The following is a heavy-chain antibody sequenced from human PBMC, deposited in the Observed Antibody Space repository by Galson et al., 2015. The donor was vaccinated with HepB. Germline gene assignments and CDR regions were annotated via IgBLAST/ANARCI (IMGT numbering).Heavy chain of an antibody. CDR1: GGSFSGYY. Sequence: ETLSLTCAVYGGSFSGYYWSWIRQPPGKGLEWIGEINHSGSTNYNPSLKSRVTISVDTSKNQFSLKLSSVTAADTAVYYCASRRSRGYSYGANYYYGMDVWGQGTTVTVSS. V-gene: IGHV4-34*01. J-gene: IGHJ6*02. CDR2: INHSGST. D-gene: IGHD5-18*01. CDR3: ASRRSRGYSYGANYYYGMDV.